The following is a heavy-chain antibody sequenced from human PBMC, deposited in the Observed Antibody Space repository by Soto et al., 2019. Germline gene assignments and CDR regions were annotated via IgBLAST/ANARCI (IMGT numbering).Heavy chain of an antibody. D-gene: IGHD2-15*01. CDR3: AASKYCSGGSCYEIDY. CDR1: GFTFSSYA. CDR2: ISGSGGST. Sequence: GGSLRLSCAASGFTFSSYAMSWVRQAPGKGLEWVSAISGSGGSTYYADSVKGRFTISRDNSKNTLYLQMNSLRAEDTAVYYCAASKYCSGGSCYEIDYWGQGTLVTVS. J-gene: IGHJ4*02. V-gene: IGHV3-23*01.